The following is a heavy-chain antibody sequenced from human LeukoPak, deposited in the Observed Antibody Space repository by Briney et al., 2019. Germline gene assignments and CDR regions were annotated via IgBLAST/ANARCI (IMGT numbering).Heavy chain of an antibody. CDR3: VKGYCSGGNCFSRTMYYFDY. V-gene: IGHV3-64D*09. CDR2: ISTNGGST. J-gene: IGHJ4*02. CDR1: GSTLGNYA. D-gene: IGHD2-15*01. Sequence: GGSLRLSCSASGSTLGNYAMHWVRQAPGRGLQYVSAISTNGGSTYYADSVKGRFTISRDNSKNTLYLQMSSLRPEDTAVYYCVKGYCSGGNCFSRTMYYFDYWGQGTLVTVSS.